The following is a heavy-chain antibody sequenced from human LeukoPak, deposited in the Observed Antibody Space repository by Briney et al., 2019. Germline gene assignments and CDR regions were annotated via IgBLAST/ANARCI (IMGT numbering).Heavy chain of an antibody. Sequence: RASVKVSCTASGYTFTSYGISWVRQAPGQGLEWMGWISAYNGNTNYAQKLQGRVTMTTDTSTSTAYMELRSLRSDDTAVYYCARDRPYYYDSSGYLSFDYWGQGTLVTVSS. CDR2: ISAYNGNT. D-gene: IGHD3-22*01. CDR3: ARDRPYYYDSSGYLSFDY. V-gene: IGHV1-18*01. J-gene: IGHJ4*02. CDR1: GYTFTSYG.